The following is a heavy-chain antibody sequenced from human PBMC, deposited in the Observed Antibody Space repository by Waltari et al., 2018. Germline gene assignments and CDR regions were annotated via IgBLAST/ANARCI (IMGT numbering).Heavy chain of an antibody. CDR3: AKDSFPSSQHDAFDI. V-gene: IGHV3-9*01. CDR1: GFTFDDYA. J-gene: IGHJ3*02. CDR2: ISWNSGSI. Sequence: EVQLVESGGGLVQPGRSLRLSCAASGFTFDDYAMHWVRQAPGKGLEWVSGISWNSGSIGYADSVKGRFTISRDNAKNSLYLQMNSLRAEDTALYYCAKDSFPSSQHDAFDIWGQGTMVTVSS.